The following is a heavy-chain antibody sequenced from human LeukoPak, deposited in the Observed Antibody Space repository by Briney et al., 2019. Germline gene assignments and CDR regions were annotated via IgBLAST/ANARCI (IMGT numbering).Heavy chain of an antibody. D-gene: IGHD2-2*02. CDR3: ARPVDGLVVVPAAIGGVANWFDP. J-gene: IGHJ5*02. V-gene: IGHV4-39*01. Sequence: PSETLSLTCTVSGGSISSSSYYWGWIRQPPGKGLEWIGSIYYSGSTYYNPSLKSRVTISVDTSKNQFSLKLSSVTAADTAVYYCARPVDGLVVVPAAIGGVANWFDPWGQGTLVTVSS. CDR1: GGSISSSSYY. CDR2: IYYSGST.